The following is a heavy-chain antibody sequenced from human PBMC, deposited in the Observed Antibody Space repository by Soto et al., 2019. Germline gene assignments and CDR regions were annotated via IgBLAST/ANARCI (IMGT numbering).Heavy chain of an antibody. D-gene: IGHD2-2*01. J-gene: IGHJ4*02. Sequence: RQPAGKGLEGMGEIYHRGGTNYNASLKSRVTITVDKSKNQFSLKLSSVTAADTAVYYCASLPATSDFDYWGQGTLVTVSS. CDR3: ASLPATSDFDY. V-gene: IGHV4-4*02. CDR2: IYHRGGT.